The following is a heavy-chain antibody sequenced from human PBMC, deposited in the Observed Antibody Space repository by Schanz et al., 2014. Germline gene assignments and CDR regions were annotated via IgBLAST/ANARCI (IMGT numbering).Heavy chain of an antibody. CDR3: ARDLPYAMSTR. J-gene: IGHJ4*02. D-gene: IGHD2-2*01. CDR2: ISSSGTTL. CDR1: GFTFSDYY. Sequence: QVQLLESGGGLFKPGGSLRLSCSASGFTFSDYYMTWIRQAPGKGLDWVSYISSSGTTLYYADSVKGRFTISRDNAKNSLYLQMNSLRVEDTAVYYCARDLPYAMSTRWGQGTLVTVSS. V-gene: IGHV3-11*01.